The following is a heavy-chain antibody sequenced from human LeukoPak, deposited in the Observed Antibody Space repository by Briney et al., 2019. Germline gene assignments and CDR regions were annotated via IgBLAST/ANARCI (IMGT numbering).Heavy chain of an antibody. Sequence: GGALRLSCAASGFTFSIYAIHWVRQAPGEGREYVSDIRSIGGSTHYTDSVRGRYTLSRDTSKNTLSLQRSSVRAEHTSMYIFVKGENWNYREEQDDAFDIWGQGTMVSVSP. CDR1: GFTFSIYA. CDR2: IRSIGGST. CDR3: VKGENWNYREEQDDAFDI. V-gene: IGHV3-64D*06. D-gene: IGHD1-7*01. J-gene: IGHJ3*02.